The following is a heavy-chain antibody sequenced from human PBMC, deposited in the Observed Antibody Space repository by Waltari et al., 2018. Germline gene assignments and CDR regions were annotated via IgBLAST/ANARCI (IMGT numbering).Heavy chain of an antibody. V-gene: IGHV4-4*02. CDR2: IYYTVNT. J-gene: IGHJ3*02. CDR3: ARGRGSNINTVRGVFDI. D-gene: IGHD3-10*01. Sequence: QVQLQESGPGLVKPSGTLSLTCDVPGGPISSPYWWGWVRQPPGKGLEWIGEIYYTVNTNYKPSLKRRVTISLDKSKNQFSLKLTSVTAADTAVYFCARGRGSNINTVRGVFDIWGQGTTVIVSS. CDR1: GGPISSPYW.